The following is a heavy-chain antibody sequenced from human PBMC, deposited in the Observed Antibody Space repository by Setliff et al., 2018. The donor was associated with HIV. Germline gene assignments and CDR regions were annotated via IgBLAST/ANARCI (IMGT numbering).Heavy chain of an antibody. CDR1: GASISSSSYY. CDR2: VSYSGST. D-gene: IGHD5-18*01. Sequence: SETLSLTCSVSGASISSSSYYWGRVRQPPGKGLEWIGSVSYSGSTYYSPSLKSRVTIAVDTSKNQFSLNLKSMTAADTAVYYCASCHVAIGYDFNYWGQGVLVTVSS. V-gene: IGHV4-39*01. CDR3: ASCHVAIGYDFNY. J-gene: IGHJ4*02.